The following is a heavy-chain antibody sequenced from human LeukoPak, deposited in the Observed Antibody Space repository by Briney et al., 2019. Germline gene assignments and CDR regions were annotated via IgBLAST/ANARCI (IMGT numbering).Heavy chain of an antibody. V-gene: IGHV3-49*04. CDR3: TRTYSSSWSWYLDY. D-gene: IGHD6-13*01. Sequence: PGRSLRLSCTTPGLTIGDDAVSWVRQAPGKGLEWVGFIRSKTYGGTTEYAASVKGRFTISRDDSKSIVYLQMNSLKTEDTAVYYCTRTYSSSWSWYLDYWGQGTLVTVSS. CDR2: IRSKTYGGTT. J-gene: IGHJ4*02. CDR1: GLTIGDDA.